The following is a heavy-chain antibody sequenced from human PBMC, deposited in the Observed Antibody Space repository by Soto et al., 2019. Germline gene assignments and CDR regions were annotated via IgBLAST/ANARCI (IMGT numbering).Heavy chain of an antibody. Sequence: QVQLQQWGAGLLKPSETLSLTCAVYGGSFSGYYWSWIRQPPGKGLEWIGEINHSGSTNYNPSLNSRFTISVDTAKNQFSLKLSSVTAADTAVYYCARAIVPAAIPYYYYYMDVWGKGTTVTVSS. D-gene: IGHD2-2*01. CDR2: INHSGST. V-gene: IGHV4-34*01. CDR1: GGSFSGYY. J-gene: IGHJ6*03. CDR3: ARAIVPAAIPYYYYYMDV.